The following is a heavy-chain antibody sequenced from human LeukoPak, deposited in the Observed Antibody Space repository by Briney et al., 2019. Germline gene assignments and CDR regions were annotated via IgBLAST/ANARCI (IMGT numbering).Heavy chain of an antibody. CDR2: INAGNGNT. V-gene: IGHV1-3*01. Sequence: ASVKVSCKASGYTFTSYAMHWVRQAPGQRLEWMGWINAGNGNTKYSQKFQGRVTITRDTSASTAYMELSSPRSEDTAVYYCARLGYCSGGSCYWFDPWGQGTLVTVSS. D-gene: IGHD2-15*01. CDR1: GYTFTSYA. CDR3: ARLGYCSGGSCYWFDP. J-gene: IGHJ5*02.